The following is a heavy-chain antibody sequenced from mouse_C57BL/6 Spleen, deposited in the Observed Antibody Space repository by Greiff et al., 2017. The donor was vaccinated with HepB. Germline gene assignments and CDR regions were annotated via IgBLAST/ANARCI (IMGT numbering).Heavy chain of an antibody. D-gene: IGHD2-2*01. Sequence: EVHLVESGGGLVKPGGSLKLSCAASGFTFSSYAMSWVRQTPEKRLEWVATISDGGSYTYYPDNVKGRFTISRDNAKNNLYLQMSHLKSEDTAMYYCARSSMVKEAWFAYWGQGTLVTVSA. CDR3: ARSSMVKEAWFAY. V-gene: IGHV5-4*01. CDR2: ISDGGSYT. J-gene: IGHJ3*01. CDR1: GFTFSSYA.